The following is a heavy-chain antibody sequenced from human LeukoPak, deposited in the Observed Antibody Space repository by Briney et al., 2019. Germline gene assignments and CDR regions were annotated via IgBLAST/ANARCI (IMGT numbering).Heavy chain of an antibody. D-gene: IGHD3-10*01. J-gene: IGHJ6*02. CDR3: ARSRFYHGSGTSYHGIGV. CDR1: GFTFDDYA. Sequence: PGGSLRLSCAASGFTFDDYAMHWVRQAPGKGLEWVSGISWISGSIGYADSVKGRFTISSDNAKNSLYLQVNGLGAEDTAVYYCARSRFYHGSGTSYHGIGVWGQRTTVTVSS. V-gene: IGHV3-9*01. CDR2: ISWISGSI.